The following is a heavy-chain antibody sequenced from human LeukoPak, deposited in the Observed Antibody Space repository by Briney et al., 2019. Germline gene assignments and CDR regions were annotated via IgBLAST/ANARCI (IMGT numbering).Heavy chain of an antibody. CDR3: AREGGAY. CDR2: INHSGST. V-gene: IGHV4-34*01. Sequence: SETLSLTCAVYGGSFSGYYWSWIRQPPGKGLEWIGEINHSGSTNYNPSLKSRVTISVDTSKNQFSLKLSSVTAADTAVYYRAREGGAYWGQGTLVTVSS. J-gene: IGHJ4*02. CDR1: GGSFSGYY. D-gene: IGHD1-26*01.